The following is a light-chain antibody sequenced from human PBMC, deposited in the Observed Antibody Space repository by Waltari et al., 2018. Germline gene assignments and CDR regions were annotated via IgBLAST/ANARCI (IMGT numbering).Light chain of an antibody. CDR3: QQYHNWPPLT. J-gene: IGKJ4*01. Sequence: EIVMTPSPATLSVSPGERAILSCRASQSITSNLAWYQQKPGQAPSLLIYGASTRATDIPGRFSGSGSGTEFNLTISSLQSEDFAVYYCQQYHNWPPLTFGGGTKVEIK. V-gene: IGKV3D-15*01. CDR1: QSITSN. CDR2: GAS.